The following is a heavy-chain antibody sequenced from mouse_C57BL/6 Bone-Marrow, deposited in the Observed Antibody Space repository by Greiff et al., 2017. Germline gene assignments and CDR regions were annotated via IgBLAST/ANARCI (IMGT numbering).Heavy chain of an antibody. D-gene: IGHD2-3*01. Sequence: EVQLKESGAELVRPGASVKLSCTASGFNIKDDYIHWVKQRPEQGLEWIGWIDPEIGDTEYASKFQGKATITSDTSSNTADLQLSSLTSEDTAVYYCSSFDGNYFDFWGQGTPLTVAS. J-gene: IGHJ2*01. CDR1: GFNIKDDY. CDR2: IDPEIGDT. V-gene: IGHV14-4*01. CDR3: SSFDGNYFDF.